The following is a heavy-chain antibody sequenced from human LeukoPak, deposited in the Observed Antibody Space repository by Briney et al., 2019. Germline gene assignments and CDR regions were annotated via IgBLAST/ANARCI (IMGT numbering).Heavy chain of an antibody. J-gene: IGHJ3*02. CDR3: ARVRGYCSGGSCYRSDAFDI. CDR2: IIPIFGTA. V-gene: IGHV1-69*13. Sequence: SVKVSCKASGGTFSSYAISWVRQAPGQGLEWMGGIIPIFGTANYAQKFQGRVTITADESTSTAYMEPSSLRSEDTAVYYCARVRGYCSGGSCYRSDAFDIWGQGTMVTVSS. D-gene: IGHD2-15*01. CDR1: GGTFSSYA.